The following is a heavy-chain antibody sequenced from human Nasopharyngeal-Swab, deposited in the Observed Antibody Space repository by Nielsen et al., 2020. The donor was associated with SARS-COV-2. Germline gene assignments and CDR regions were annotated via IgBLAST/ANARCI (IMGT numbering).Heavy chain of an antibody. D-gene: IGHD5-12*01. CDR2: MKPNSGNT. V-gene: IGHV1-8*01. J-gene: IGHJ6*03. CDR3: ARGHRGYSGYDYYYYYMDV. Sequence: WVRQAPGQGLEWMGWMKPNSGNTGYARKFQGRVTMTRNTSISTAYMELSSLRSEDTAVYYCARGHRGYSGYDYYYYYMDVWGKGTTVTVSS.